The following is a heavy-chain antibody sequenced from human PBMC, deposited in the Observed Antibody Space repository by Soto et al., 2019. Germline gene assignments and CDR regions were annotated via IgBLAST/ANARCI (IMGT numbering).Heavy chain of an antibody. J-gene: IGHJ6*02. CDR2: IKSKTDGGTT. CDR1: GFTFSNAW. V-gene: IGHV3-15*01. D-gene: IGHD4-4*01. CDR3: TTDTTVTTYYYYGMDV. Sequence: PGESLKISCAASGFTFSNAWMSWVRQAPGKGLEWVGRIKSKTDGGTTDYAAPVKGRFTISRDDSKNTLYLQMNSLKTEDTAVYYCTTDTTVTTYYYYGMDVWGQGTTVTVSS.